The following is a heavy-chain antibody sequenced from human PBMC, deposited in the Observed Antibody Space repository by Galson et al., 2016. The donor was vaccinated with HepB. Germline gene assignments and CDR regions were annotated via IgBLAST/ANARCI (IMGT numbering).Heavy chain of an antibody. D-gene: IGHD3-22*01. Sequence: SVKVSCKASGYIFTTYYIHWVRQAPGQGLEWMGIIDPSDGSRNYAQKFRGRVTMTMDRSTSTLYMELTSLRSNDTAVYYCARVDRHFDNSGQLFLDPHFNYWGQGTLVTVSS. V-gene: IGHV1-46*01. J-gene: IGHJ4*02. CDR2: IDPSDGSR. CDR1: GYIFTTYY. CDR3: ARVDRHFDNSGQLFLDPHFNY.